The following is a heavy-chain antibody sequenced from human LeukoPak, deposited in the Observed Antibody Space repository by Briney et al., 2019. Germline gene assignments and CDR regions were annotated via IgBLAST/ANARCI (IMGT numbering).Heavy chain of an antibody. D-gene: IGHD6-6*01. CDR1: GGSINSGSYD. V-gene: IGHV4-39*01. J-gene: IGHJ4*02. CDR2: INYSGSA. CDR3: ARRIIAARRGSYFDS. Sequence: SQTLSLTCTVSGGSINSGSYDWGWIRQPPGKGLEWIGSINYSGSAYYNPSLKSRVTISVDTSKDQFSLKLSSVTAADTAVYYCARRIIAARRGSYFDSWGQGTLVTVSS.